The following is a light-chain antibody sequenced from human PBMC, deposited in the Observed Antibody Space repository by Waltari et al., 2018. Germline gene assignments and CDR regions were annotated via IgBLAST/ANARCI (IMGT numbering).Light chain of an antibody. CDR2: WSS. V-gene: IGKV4-1*01. CDR3: LQYYNTPQT. Sequence: DIVMTQSPDSLAVSLGERATINCKSSQSVLYSSNNKNYLAWFQQRPGQPPKLLLYWSSTRESGVPDRFSASGSGTDFTLTISSLQAEDVAVYYCLQYYNTPQTFGQGTRVEIK. J-gene: IGKJ1*01. CDR1: QSVLYSSNNKNY.